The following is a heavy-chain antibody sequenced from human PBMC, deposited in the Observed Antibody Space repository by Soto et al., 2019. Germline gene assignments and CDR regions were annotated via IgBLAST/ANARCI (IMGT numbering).Heavy chain of an antibody. CDR1: GFTVSSNY. CDR3: ARSGAVYADGMDV. CDR2: IYSGGST. D-gene: IGHD2-2*01. V-gene: IGHV3-66*01. J-gene: IGHJ6*02. Sequence: EVQLVESGGGLVQPGGSLRLSCAASGFTVSSNYMSWVRQAPGKGLEWVSVIYSGGSTYYADSVKGRFTISRANSKNMLDLQMNSLRAEDTAVYYCARSGAVYADGMDVWGQGTTVTVSS.